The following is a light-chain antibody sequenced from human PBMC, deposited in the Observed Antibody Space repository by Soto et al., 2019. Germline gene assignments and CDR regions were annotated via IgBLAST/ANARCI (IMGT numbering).Light chain of an antibody. J-gene: IGLJ1*01. V-gene: IGLV2-8*01. CDR1: SSDVGGYNS. CDR3: TSYVGSNIYV. Sequence: QSALTQPPSASGSPGQSVTISCTGSSSDVGGYNSVSWYQQHPGKAPKLMIYEVTQRPSGVPDRFSGSKSGNTASLTVSGLQAEDEADYYCTSYVGSNIYVFGTGTKLTVL. CDR2: EVT.